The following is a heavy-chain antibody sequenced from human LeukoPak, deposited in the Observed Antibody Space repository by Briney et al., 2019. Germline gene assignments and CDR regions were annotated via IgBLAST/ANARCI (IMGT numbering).Heavy chain of an antibody. J-gene: IGHJ3*02. V-gene: IGHV6-1*01. CDR3: ARASLFYDSSGPYDAFDI. CDR1: GDSVSSNSAA. Sequence: SQTLSLTCAISGDSVSSNSAAWNWIRQSPSRGLEWLGRTYYRSKWYNDYAVSVKSRITINPDTSKNQFSLQLNSVTPEDTAVYYCARASLFYDSSGPYDAFDIWGQGTMVTVSS. CDR2: TYYRSKWYN. D-gene: IGHD3-22*01.